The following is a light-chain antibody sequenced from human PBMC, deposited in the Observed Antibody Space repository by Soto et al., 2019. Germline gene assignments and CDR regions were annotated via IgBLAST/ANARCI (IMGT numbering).Light chain of an antibody. CDR3: SSFTSSSTYV. J-gene: IGLJ1*01. Sequence: QSALTQPASVSGSPGQSITVSCTGTSSDVGGYNYVSWYQQHPGKAPKLMIYDVSNRPSGVSDRFSASKSGNTASLPISGLQADDEADYYCSSFTSSSTYVFGTGTKLTVL. CDR2: DVS. CDR1: SSDVGGYNY. V-gene: IGLV2-14*01.